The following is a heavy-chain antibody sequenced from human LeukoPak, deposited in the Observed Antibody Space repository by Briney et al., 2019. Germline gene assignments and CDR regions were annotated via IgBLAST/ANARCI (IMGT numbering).Heavy chain of an antibody. CDR2: ISGSGGST. CDR1: GFTFSSYA. V-gene: IGHV3-23*01. Sequence: GGSLRLSCAASGFTFSSYAMSWVRQAPGKGLEWVSAISGSGGSTYYADSVKGRFTISRDNSKNTLYLQMNSLRAEDTVVYYWAKGGYSGYAGSDYWGQGTLVTVSS. CDR3: AKGGYSGYAGSDY. J-gene: IGHJ4*02. D-gene: IGHD5-12*01.